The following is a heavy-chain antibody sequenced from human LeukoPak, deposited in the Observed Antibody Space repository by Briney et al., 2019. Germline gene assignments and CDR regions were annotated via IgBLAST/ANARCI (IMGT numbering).Heavy chain of an antibody. CDR2: IYTSGST. CDR1: GGSISSYY. Sequence: PSETLSLTCTVSGGSISSYYWSWIRQPAGKGLEWIGRIYTSGSTNYNPPLKSRVTMSVDTSKNQFSLKLSSVTAADTAVYYCARESRATIFGVVIRDYYYGMDVWGQGTTVTVSS. CDR3: ARESRATIFGVVIRDYYYGMDV. D-gene: IGHD3-3*01. J-gene: IGHJ6*02. V-gene: IGHV4-4*07.